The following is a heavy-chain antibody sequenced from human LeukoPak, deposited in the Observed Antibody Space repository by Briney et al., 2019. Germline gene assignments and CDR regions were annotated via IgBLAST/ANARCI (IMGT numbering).Heavy chain of an antibody. D-gene: IGHD5-18*01. V-gene: IGHV3-7*01. CDR1: GFTFSSYW. CDR3: ARHTQNTAMVTEVYWYFDL. CDR2: IKQDGSEK. J-gene: IGHJ2*01. Sequence: PGGSLRLSCAASGFTFSSYWMSWVRQAPGKGLEWVANIKQDGSEKYYVDSVKGRFTISRDNAKNSLYLQMNSLRAEDTAVYYCARHTQNTAMVTEVYWYFDLWGRGTLVTVSS.